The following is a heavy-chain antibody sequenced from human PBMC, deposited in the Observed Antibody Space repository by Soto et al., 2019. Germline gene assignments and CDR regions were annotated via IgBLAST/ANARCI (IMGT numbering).Heavy chain of an antibody. CDR1: GFTFSTYW. D-gene: IGHD3-16*01. CDR2: MDQDGSET. J-gene: IGHJ4*02. CDR3: VCGGNFFIY. V-gene: IGHV3-7*01. Sequence: EVQLVESGGGLVQPGGSLRLSCAASGFTFSTYWMTWVRRPPGKGLEWVANMDQDGSETYYVDSVRGRFTVSRDNAKNSLYLQMNRLRVEDTAVYYCVCGGNFFIYWGQGTLVTVSP.